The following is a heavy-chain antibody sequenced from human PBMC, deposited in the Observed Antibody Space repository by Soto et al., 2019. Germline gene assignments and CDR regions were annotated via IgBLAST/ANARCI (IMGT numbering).Heavy chain of an antibody. CDR3: ARGVNYYDSSGRPPY. CDR2: INSDGSST. Sequence: GGSLRLSCAASGFTFSSYWMHWVRQAPGKGLVWVSRINSDGSSTSYADSVKGRFTISRDNAKNTLYLQMNSLRAEDTAVYYCARGVNYYDSSGRPPYCGQGTLVTVYS. D-gene: IGHD3-22*01. J-gene: IGHJ4*02. V-gene: IGHV3-74*01. CDR1: GFTFSSYW.